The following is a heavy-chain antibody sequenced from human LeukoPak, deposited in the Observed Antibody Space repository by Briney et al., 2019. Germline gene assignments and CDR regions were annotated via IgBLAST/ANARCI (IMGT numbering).Heavy chain of an antibody. CDR2: IYHSGST. D-gene: IGHD3-10*01. Sequence: SETLSLTCAVSGYSISSGYYWGWIRQPPWKGLEWIGSIYHSGSTYYNPSLKSRVTISVDTSKNQFSLKLSSVTAADTAVYYCARTKFGGDDAFDIWGQGTMVTVSS. J-gene: IGHJ3*02. CDR3: ARTKFGGDDAFDI. CDR1: GYSISSGYY. V-gene: IGHV4-38-2*01.